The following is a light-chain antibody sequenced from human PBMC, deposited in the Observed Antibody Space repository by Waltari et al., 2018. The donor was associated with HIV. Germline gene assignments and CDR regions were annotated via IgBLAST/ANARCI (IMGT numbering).Light chain of an antibody. CDR2: AVS. CDR1: SSDVGGYNY. CDR3: CSYAGNYTFV. V-gene: IGLV2-11*01. Sequence: HSALTQPRPVSGSPGDVLTDACPGISSDVGGYNYVSWYQQHPGKAPKFMIYAVSKRPSGVPDRFSGSKSGNTASLTISGLQAEDEADYYCCSYAGNYTFVFGGGTKLTVL. J-gene: IGLJ2*01.